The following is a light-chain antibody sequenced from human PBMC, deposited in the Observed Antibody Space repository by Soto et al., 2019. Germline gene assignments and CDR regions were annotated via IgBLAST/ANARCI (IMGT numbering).Light chain of an antibody. CDR1: LLAKKY. CDR2: KDT. Sequence: SYELTQPSSVSVSPGQTARITCSGDLLAKKYTRWFQQKPGQAPLLIMYKDTERPSAIPARFSGSSSGTTVTLTISGAQVEDEADYYCYSTTDNDIGVFGGGTQLTVL. CDR3: YSTTDNDIGV. J-gene: IGLJ3*02. V-gene: IGLV3-27*01.